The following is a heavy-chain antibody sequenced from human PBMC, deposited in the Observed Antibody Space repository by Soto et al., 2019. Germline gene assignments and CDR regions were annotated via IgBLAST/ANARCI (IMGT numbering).Heavy chain of an antibody. V-gene: IGHV2-5*02. CDR3: ARAGASDLLSFDL. CDR2: LYWDDDK. CDR1: GFSLSTYHMG. D-gene: IGHD1-26*01. Sequence: QITLKESGPTLVRPTQPLTLTCDFSGFSLSTYHMGVAWIRQPPGKALEWLALLYWDDDKRYSPSLKARLAISKHTSRNPVVRTSTTADSLSTDTYFCARAGASDLLSFDLSGPGTLVTVSS. J-gene: IGHJ4*02.